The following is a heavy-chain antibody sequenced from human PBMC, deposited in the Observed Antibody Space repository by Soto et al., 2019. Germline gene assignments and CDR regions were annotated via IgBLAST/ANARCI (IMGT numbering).Heavy chain of an antibody. CDR1: GFTFSSYS. D-gene: IGHD6-13*01. V-gene: IGHV3-21*01. Sequence: EVQLVESGGGLVKPGGSLRLSCAASGFTFSSYSMNWVRQAPGKGLEWVSSISSSSYIYYADSVKGRFTISRDNAKNSLYLQMNSLRAEDTAVYYCARGGRGIAAAGNYYYGMDVWGQGTTVTVSS. CDR2: ISSSSYI. CDR3: ARGGRGIAAAGNYYYGMDV. J-gene: IGHJ6*02.